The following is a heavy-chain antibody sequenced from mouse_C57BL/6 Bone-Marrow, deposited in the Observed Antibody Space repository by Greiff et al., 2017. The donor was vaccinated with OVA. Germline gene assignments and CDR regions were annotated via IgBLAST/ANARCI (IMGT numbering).Heavy chain of an antibody. Sequence: EVKLMESGGGLVKPGGSLKLSCAASGFTFSSYAMSWVRQTPEKRLEWVATISDGGSYTYYPDNVKGRFTIARDNAKNNLYLQMSHLKYEDTAMYYCARGDYGSSQYYFDYWGQGTTLTVSS. CDR3: ARGDYGSSQYYFDY. V-gene: IGHV5-4*03. CDR2: ISDGGSYT. D-gene: IGHD1-1*01. CDR1: GFTFSSYA. J-gene: IGHJ2*01.